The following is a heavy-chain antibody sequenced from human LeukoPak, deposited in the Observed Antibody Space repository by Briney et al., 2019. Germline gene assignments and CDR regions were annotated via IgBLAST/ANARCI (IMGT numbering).Heavy chain of an antibody. D-gene: IGHD1-26*01. CDR3: ARDPDSGSG. J-gene: IGHJ1*01. CDR2: INSDGSKT. V-gene: IGHV3-74*01. Sequence: GGSLRLSCAASEFTFSRYWMHWVRQAPGKGLVWLSRINSDGSKTTYADSVKGRFTISRDNAKNTLYLQMNSLRAEDTAVYYCARDPDSGSGWGQGTLVTVSS. CDR1: EFTFSRYW.